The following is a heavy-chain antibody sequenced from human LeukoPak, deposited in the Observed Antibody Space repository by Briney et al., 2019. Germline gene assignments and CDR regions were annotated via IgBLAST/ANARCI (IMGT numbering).Heavy chain of an antibody. CDR2: INPNSGGT. D-gene: IGHD2-2*01. J-gene: IGHJ4*02. Sequence: ASVKVSCKASGYTFTGYYMHWVRQAPGQGLEWMGWINPNSGGTNYAQKFQGRVTMTRDASISTAYMELSRLRSDDTAVYYCARVQGYCSSTSCYPDTNFDYWGQGTLVTVSS. CDR3: ARVQGYCSSTSCYPDTNFDY. V-gene: IGHV1-2*02. CDR1: GYTFTGYY.